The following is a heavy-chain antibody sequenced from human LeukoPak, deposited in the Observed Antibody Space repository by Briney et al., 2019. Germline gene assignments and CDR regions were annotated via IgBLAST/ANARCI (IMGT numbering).Heavy chain of an antibody. V-gene: IGHV4-38-2*02. Sequence: SETLSLTCTVSGYSISSSYAWGWIRQPPGKGLELIGSIYHSGSTYYNPSLKSRVTILVDTSKKQFSLKLSSVTAADTAVYYCARDVSPFDYWGQGTLVTVSS. CDR3: ARDVSPFDY. J-gene: IGHJ4*02. CDR2: IYHSGST. CDR1: GYSISSSYA.